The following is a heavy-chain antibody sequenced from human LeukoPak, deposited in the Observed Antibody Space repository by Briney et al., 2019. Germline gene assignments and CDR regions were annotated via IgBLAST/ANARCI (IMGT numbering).Heavy chain of an antibody. CDR1: GGSISSGYY. CDR2: IYHSGST. D-gene: IGHD6-6*01. CDR3: ARVGPVNQRIAARPYYFDY. V-gene: IGHV4-38-2*02. Sequence: SETLSLTCTVSGGSISSGYYWGWIRQPPGKGLEWIGSIYHSGSTYYNPSLKSRVTISVDTSKNQFSLKLSSVTAADTAVYYCARVGPVNQRIAARPYYFDYWGQGTLVTVSS. J-gene: IGHJ4*02.